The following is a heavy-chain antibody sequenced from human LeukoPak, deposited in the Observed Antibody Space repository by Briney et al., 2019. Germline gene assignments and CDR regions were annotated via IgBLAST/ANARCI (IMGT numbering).Heavy chain of an antibody. V-gene: IGHV4-30-2*01. J-gene: IGHJ4*02. Sequence: SQTLSLTCAVSGGSISSGGYSWSWIRQPPGKGLEWIGYIYHGGSTYYNPSLKSRVTISVDRSKNQFSLKLSSVTAADTAVYYCARGQSHIDYWGQGTLVTVSS. CDR1: GGSISSGGYS. CDR3: ARGQSHIDY. CDR2: IYHGGST.